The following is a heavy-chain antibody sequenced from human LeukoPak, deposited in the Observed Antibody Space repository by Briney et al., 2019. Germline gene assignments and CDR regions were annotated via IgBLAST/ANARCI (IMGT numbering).Heavy chain of an antibody. J-gene: IGHJ4*02. CDR2: IRSKAYGATT. V-gene: IGHV3-49*04. D-gene: IGHD4-17*01. CDR3: ARENYGADH. CDR1: GFAFGDYA. Sequence: PGGSLRLSCTASGFAFGDYAMSWVRLAPGKGLEWVGFIRSKAYGATTEYAASVKGRFTISRDDSKRTVYLQMNSQKTEDTAVYYCARENYGADHWGQGTLVTVSS.